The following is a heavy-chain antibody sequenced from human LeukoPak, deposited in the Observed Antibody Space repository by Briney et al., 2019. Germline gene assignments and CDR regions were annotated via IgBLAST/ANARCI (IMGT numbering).Heavy chain of an antibody. D-gene: IGHD6-19*01. Sequence: PGGSLRLSCAASGFTFSSFGMNWVRQAPGKGLEWVSYISTDSNNIYYADSVKGRFTISRDNAKNSLYLQMNSLRAEDAAVYYCARVRYDSGWYDYWGQGALVTVSS. CDR2: ISTDSNNI. J-gene: IGHJ4*02. CDR3: ARVRYDSGWYDY. V-gene: IGHV3-21*01. CDR1: GFTFSSFG.